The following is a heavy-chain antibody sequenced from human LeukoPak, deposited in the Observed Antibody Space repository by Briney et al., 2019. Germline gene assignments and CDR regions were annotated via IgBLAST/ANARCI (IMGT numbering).Heavy chain of an antibody. CDR3: ASRGIYGMDV. CDR1: GYPFTNYW. CDR2: IYPGDSDT. V-gene: IGHV5-51*06. Sequence: GASLKISCKGSGYPFTNYWIGWVRQMPGKGLGWMGIIYPGDSDTRYSPSFQGHVTISADKSINTAYLQWSSLMASDTAMYYCASRGIYGMDVWGQGTTVTVSS. D-gene: IGHD1-14*01. J-gene: IGHJ6*02.